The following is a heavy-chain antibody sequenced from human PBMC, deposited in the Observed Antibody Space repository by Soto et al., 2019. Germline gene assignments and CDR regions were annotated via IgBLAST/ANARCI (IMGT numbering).Heavy chain of an antibody. CDR2: IIPILGIA. D-gene: IGHD2-21*02. Sequence: VQLVQSGAEVKKPGSSVKVSCKASGGTFSSYTISWVRQAPGQGLEWMGRIIPILGIANYAQKFQGRVTITADKSTSTAYMELSSLRSEDTAVYYCARARCGGDCYTFDYWGQGTLVTVSS. V-gene: IGHV1-69*02. J-gene: IGHJ4*02. CDR1: GGTFSSYT. CDR3: ARARCGGDCYTFDY.